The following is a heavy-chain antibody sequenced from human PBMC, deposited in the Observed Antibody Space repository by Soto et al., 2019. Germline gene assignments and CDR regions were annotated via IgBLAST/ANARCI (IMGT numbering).Heavy chain of an antibody. J-gene: IGHJ6*02. CDR2: INPNSGGT. Sequence: GASVKVSCKASGYTFTGYYMHWVRQAPGQGLEWMGWINPNSGGTNYAQKFQGRVTMTGDASTSTAYMELSSLRSEDTAVYYCASYYDFWSGYYTGPTEGHYYYYGMDVWGQGTTVTVSS. CDR1: GYTFTGYY. V-gene: IGHV1-2*02. CDR3: ASYYDFWSGYYTGPTEGHYYYYGMDV. D-gene: IGHD3-3*01.